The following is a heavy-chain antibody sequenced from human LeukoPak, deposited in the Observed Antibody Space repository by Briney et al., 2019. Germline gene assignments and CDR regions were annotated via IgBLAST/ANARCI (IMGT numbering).Heavy chain of an antibody. CDR1: GGTFSSYA. CDR3: ARVPYYYGSGSYYTGYYFDY. V-gene: IGHV1-69*13. D-gene: IGHD3-10*01. J-gene: IGHJ4*02. Sequence: SVKVSCKASGGTFSSYAISWVRQAPGQGLEWMGGIIPIFGTANYAQKFQGRVTITADESTSTAYMELSSLRSEDTAVYYCARVPYYYGSGSYYTGYYFDYWGQGTLVTVSS. CDR2: IIPIFGTA.